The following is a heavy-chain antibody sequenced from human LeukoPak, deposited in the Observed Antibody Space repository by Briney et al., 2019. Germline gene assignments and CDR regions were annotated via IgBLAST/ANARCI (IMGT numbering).Heavy chain of an antibody. J-gene: IGHJ5*02. Sequence: PSETLSLTCTVSGYSIRSGFYWGWIRQPPGKGLEWIGNIYHSGITYYTPSLKSRVTISVDTSKNQFYLKLSSVTAADTAVYYCARVLYYYDSSGYYIPWFDPWGQGTLVTVSS. D-gene: IGHD3-22*01. CDR2: IYHSGIT. CDR1: GYSIRSGFY. V-gene: IGHV4-38-2*02. CDR3: ARVLYYYDSSGYYIPWFDP.